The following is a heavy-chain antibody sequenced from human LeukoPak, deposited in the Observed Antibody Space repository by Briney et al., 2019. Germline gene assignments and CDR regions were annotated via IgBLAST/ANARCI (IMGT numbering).Heavy chain of an antibody. V-gene: IGHV3-30*03. D-gene: IGHD3-10*01. CDR1: GFTFSSYG. CDR2: ISYDGSNK. J-gene: IGHJ4*02. CDR3: ATVPYVLLWFGELSPADY. Sequence: GGSLRLSCAASGFTFSSYGMHWVRQAPGKGLEWVAVISYDGSNKYYADSVKGRFTISRDNSKNTLYLQMNSLRAEDTAVYYCATVPYVLLWFGELSPADYWGQGTLVTVSS.